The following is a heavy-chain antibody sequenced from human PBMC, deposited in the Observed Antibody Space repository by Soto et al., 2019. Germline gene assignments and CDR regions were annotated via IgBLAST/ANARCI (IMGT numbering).Heavy chain of an antibody. CDR2: ISSSGSTI. CDR1: GFTFSSYE. V-gene: IGHV3-48*03. J-gene: IGHJ6*02. CDR3: VRAGPESHPRGYYYGMDV. D-gene: IGHD3-10*01. Sequence: GGSLRLSCAASGFTFSSYEMNWVRQAPGKGLEWVSYISSSGSTIYYADSVKGRFTISRDNAKNSLYLQMNSLRAEDTAVYYCVRAGPESHPRGYYYGMDVWGQGTTVTVSS.